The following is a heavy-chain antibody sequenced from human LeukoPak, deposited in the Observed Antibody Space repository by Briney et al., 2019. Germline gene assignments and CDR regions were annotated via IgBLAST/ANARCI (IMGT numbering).Heavy chain of an antibody. CDR1: GFTFSSYS. CDR2: ISSSSSYI. V-gene: IGHV3-21*01. CDR3: ARGGYYGDYEDY. D-gene: IGHD4-17*01. J-gene: IGHJ4*02. Sequence: KPGGSLRLSCAASGFTFSSYSMNWVRQAPGKGLGWVSSISSSSSYIYYADSVKGRFTISRDNAKNSLYLQMNSLRAEDTAVYYCARGGYYGDYEDYWGQGTLVTVSS.